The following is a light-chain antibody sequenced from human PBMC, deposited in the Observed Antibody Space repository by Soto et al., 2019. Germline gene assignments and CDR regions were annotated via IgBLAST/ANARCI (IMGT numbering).Light chain of an antibody. Sequence: EIVVTQSPGTLSLSPGERATLSCRGSQSVSSSYLAWYQQKPGQAPKLLIYGASSRATGIPDRFSGSGSGQGFTLTISRLEPEDFAVYYCQQYRSSPTFGGGTKVEIK. CDR2: GAS. J-gene: IGKJ4*02. V-gene: IGKV3-20*01. CDR3: QQYRSSPT. CDR1: QSVSSSY.